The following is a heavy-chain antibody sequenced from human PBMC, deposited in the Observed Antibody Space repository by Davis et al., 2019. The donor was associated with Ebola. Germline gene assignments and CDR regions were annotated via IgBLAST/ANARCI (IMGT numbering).Heavy chain of an antibody. CDR1: DGSISSYY. D-gene: IGHD6-13*01. V-gene: IGHV4-59*01. Sequence: SETLSLTCTVSDGSISSYYWSWIRQPPGKGLEWIGYIYYSGSTNYNPSLKSRVTISVDTSKNQFSLKLSSVTAADTAVYYCACLYSSSEAPSWGQGTLVTVSS. CDR3: ACLYSSSEAPS. J-gene: IGHJ5*02. CDR2: IYYSGST.